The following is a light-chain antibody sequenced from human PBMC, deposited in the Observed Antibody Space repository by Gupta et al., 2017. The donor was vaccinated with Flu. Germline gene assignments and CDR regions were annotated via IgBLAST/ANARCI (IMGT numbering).Light chain of an antibody. V-gene: IGKV1-17*01. CDR1: QGIGND. CDR2: KTS. J-gene: IGKJ1*01. CDR3: QQQIFFPWK. Sequence: DIQMTQSPSSLSASVGDRVTITCRASQGIGNDLDWYQQKPGKAPQRLIYKTSEEKSGVPSRFSGSGSGTEFTLTISGRQPEDFATYYCQQQIFFPWKFGQGTKVAIK.